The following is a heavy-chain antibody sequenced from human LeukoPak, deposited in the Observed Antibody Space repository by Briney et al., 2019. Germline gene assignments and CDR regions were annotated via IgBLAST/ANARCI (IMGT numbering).Heavy chain of an antibody. J-gene: IGHJ4*02. CDR3: AGETPRRGETRDGYR. D-gene: IGHD5-24*01. V-gene: IGHV3-30-3*01. CDR2: ISYDGSNK. CDR1: GFTFSSYA. Sequence: GRSLRLSCAASGFTFSSYAMHWVRQAPGKGPEWVAVISYDGSNKYYADSVKGRFTISRDNSKNTLYLQMNSLRAEDTAVYYCAGETPRRGETRDGYRWGQGTLVTVSS.